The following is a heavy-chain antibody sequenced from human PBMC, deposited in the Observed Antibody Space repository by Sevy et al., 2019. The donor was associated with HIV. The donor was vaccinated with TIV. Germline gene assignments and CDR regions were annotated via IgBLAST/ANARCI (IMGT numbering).Heavy chain of an antibody. CDR1: GGSISSSSYY. V-gene: IGHV4-39*01. CDR3: ARPGITMVRGRDAFDI. CDR2: IYYSGST. Sequence: SETLSLTCTVSGGSISSSSYYWGWIRQPPGKGLEWIGSIYYSGSTYYNPSLKSRVTISVDTSKNQFSLKLGSVTAADTAVYYCARPGITMVRGRDAFDIWGQGTMVTVSS. J-gene: IGHJ3*02. D-gene: IGHD3-10*01.